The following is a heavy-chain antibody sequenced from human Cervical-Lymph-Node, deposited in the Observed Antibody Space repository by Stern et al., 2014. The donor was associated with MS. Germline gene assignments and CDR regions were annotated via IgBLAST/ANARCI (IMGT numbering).Heavy chain of an antibody. D-gene: IGHD2-21*02. Sequence: QLQLQESGPGLVKPSETLSLTCTVSGGAVSDYYWTWIRQRPGKGLERIGYISDTGTTNSNPSLHSRVTITLDTSQNQVSLRLRSVTAADTAVYYCARDPSTTASDWFFDLWGRGSLVTVSS. J-gene: IGHJ2*01. V-gene: IGHV4-59*02. CDR1: GGAVSDYY. CDR3: ARDPSTTASDWFFDL. CDR2: ISDTGTT.